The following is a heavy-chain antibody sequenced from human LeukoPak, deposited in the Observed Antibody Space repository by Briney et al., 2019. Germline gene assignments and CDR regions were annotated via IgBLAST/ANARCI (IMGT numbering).Heavy chain of an antibody. J-gene: IGHJ4*02. CDR2: INHSGST. CDR3: ARGRKYSYGPYYFDY. CDR1: GGSFSGYY. V-gene: IGHV4-34*01. D-gene: IGHD5-18*01. Sequence: SETLSLTCAVYGGSFSGYYWSWIRQPPGKGLEWIGEINHSGSTNYNPSLKSRVTISVDTPKNQFSLKLSSVTAADTAVYYCARGRKYSYGPYYFDYWGQGTLVTVSS.